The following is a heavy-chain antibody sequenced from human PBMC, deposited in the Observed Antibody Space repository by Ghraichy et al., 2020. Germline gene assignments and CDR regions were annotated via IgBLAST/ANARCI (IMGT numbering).Heavy chain of an antibody. Sequence: GGSLRLSCAASGFTFSSYAMSWVRQAPGKGLEWVSAISGSGGSTYYADSVKGRFTISRDNSKNTLYLQMNSLRAEDTAVYYCAKHLVVVPAANYYYYYYGMDVWGQGTTVTVSS. CDR2: ISGSGGST. J-gene: IGHJ6*02. CDR1: GFTFSSYA. CDR3: AKHLVVVPAANYYYYYYGMDV. D-gene: IGHD2-2*01. V-gene: IGHV3-23*01.